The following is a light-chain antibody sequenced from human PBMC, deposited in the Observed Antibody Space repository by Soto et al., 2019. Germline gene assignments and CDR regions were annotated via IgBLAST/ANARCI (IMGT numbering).Light chain of an antibody. CDR3: CSYVSSKTYL. J-gene: IGLJ1*01. Sequence: QSVLTQPASVSGSPGQSITISCTGTRLDVGGYNYVSWYQQQPCKAPKLIIYEVTNRPSGVSDRFSGSKSDNTASLTISGLQTEDEADYYCCSYVSSKTYLFGTGTKVTVL. CDR1: RLDVGGYNY. V-gene: IGLV2-14*03. CDR2: EVT.